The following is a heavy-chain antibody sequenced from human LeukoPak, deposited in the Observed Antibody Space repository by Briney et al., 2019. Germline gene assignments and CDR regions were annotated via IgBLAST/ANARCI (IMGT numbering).Heavy chain of an antibody. V-gene: IGHV3-23*01. CDR1: GFTFSKYA. J-gene: IGHJ4*02. D-gene: IGHD6-19*01. Sequence: PGGSLRLSCTVYGFTFSKYAMNWVRQGPGKGLEWVSGIGASGGTTYYADSVQGRFTISRGNSKNTLSLQVNSLRAEDTGVYFCAKDLEAVAGTIVNDYWGQGTLVTVSS. CDR2: IGASGGTT. CDR3: AKDLEAVAGTIVNDY.